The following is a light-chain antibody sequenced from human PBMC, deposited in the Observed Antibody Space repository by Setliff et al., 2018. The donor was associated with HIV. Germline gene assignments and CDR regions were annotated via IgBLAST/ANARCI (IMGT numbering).Light chain of an antibody. CDR2: EVS. Sequence: QSALAQHASVSGSPGQSITISCTGTSSDVGGYNYVSWYQQHPGKAPKLMIYEVSNRPSGVSNRFSGSKSGNTASLTISGLQAEDEADYYCSSYASSSTLDCVGTGTKVTVL. CDR3: SSYASSSTLDC. V-gene: IGLV2-14*01. CDR1: SSDVGGYNY. J-gene: IGLJ1*01.